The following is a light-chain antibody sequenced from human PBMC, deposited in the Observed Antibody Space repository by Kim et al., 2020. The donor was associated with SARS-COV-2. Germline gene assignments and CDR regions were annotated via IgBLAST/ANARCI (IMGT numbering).Light chain of an antibody. CDR3: QQYRSYPWT. J-gene: IGKJ1*01. V-gene: IGKV1-5*03. CDR1: QNIDNF. CDR2: KSS. Sequence: GDRVTITCRASQNIDNFLAWYQQKPGKAPKLLIYKSSSLKIGVSSRFSGSGSGTEFTLTASGLQPDDFATYYCQQYRSYPWTFGQGTKV.